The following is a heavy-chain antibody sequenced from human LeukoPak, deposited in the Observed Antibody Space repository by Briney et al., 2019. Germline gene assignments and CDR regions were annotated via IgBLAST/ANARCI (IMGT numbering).Heavy chain of an antibody. J-gene: IGHJ4*02. V-gene: IGHV3-15*01. Sequence: GGSLRLSCAASGFTFSNTWMNWVRQAPGKGLEWVGRIQSKTDGGTTEYAAPVKGRFTISRDDSKTTLYLQMNSLKAEDTAVYYCATLTVRGVINIWGQGTLVTVSS. CDR2: IQSKTDGGTT. CDR3: ATLTVRGVINI. CDR1: GFTFSNTW. D-gene: IGHD3-10*01.